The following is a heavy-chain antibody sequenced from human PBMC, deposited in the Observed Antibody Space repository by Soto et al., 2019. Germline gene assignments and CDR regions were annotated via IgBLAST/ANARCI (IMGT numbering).Heavy chain of an antibody. Sequence: GGSLRLSCAASGFTFSSYGMHWVRQAPGKGLEWVAVLSSDGRDKYYGDSVKGRFTISRDNSKNTLYLQMSSLRSEDTAVYYCARAPYYYESSGQSPYYFDYWGQGTLVTVSS. CDR3: ARAPYYYESSGQSPYYFDY. J-gene: IGHJ4*02. V-gene: IGHV3-30*03. CDR1: GFTFSSYG. D-gene: IGHD3-22*01. CDR2: LSSDGRDK.